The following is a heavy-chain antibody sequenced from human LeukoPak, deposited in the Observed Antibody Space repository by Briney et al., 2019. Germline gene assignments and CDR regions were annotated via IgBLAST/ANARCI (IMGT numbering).Heavy chain of an antibody. CDR1: GFTLSSYW. CDR2: INSDGTSV. Sequence: GGSLRLSCEASGFTLSSYWMDWVRQSPGKGLLWVARINSDGTSVNYADSVKGRFTISRDIAKNTLYLQMNSLRDDDTAIYYCAAVFAEGYIDYWGQGTLVTVSS. D-gene: IGHD3-3*01. V-gene: IGHV3-74*01. J-gene: IGHJ4*02. CDR3: AAVFAEGYIDY.